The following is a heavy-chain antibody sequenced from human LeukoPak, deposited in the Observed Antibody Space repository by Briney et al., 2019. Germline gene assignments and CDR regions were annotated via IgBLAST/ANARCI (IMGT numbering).Heavy chain of an antibody. J-gene: IGHJ6*03. CDR1: GFTFSNYA. V-gene: IGHV3-23*01. CDR2: ISGRGDKT. D-gene: IGHD2-15*01. CDR3: AKDTSAWWYHRAYMDV. Sequence: GGSLRLSCAASGFTFSNYAMSWVRQAPGRGLEWVSAISGRGDKTYHADSVKGRFTISRDNSRNTLSLQVNSLRAEDTAVYYCAKDTSAWWYHRAYMDVWGKGTTVTVS.